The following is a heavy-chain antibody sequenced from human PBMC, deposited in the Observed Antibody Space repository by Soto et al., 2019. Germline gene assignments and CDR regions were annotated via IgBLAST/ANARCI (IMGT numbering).Heavy chain of an antibody. CDR2: IYPSDSDT. D-gene: IGHD3-3*01. Sequence: GESLTISCKGSGYNFAGYWIAWVRQMPGKGLELMGIIYPSDSDTRYRPSFQGQVTISADKSISSAYLQWSSLRASDTAMYYCARGGVSTRTFDYWGQGTPVTVSS. CDR3: ARGGVSTRTFDY. CDR1: GYNFAGYW. J-gene: IGHJ4*02. V-gene: IGHV5-51*01.